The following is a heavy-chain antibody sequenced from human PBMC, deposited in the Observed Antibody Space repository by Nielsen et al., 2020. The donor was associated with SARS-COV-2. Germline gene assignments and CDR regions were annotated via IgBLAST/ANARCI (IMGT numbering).Heavy chain of an antibody. CDR3: ARGNSSGWSYYFDY. Sequence: SETLSLTCTVSGGAISSSTYYWGWIRQPPGKGLEWIGRTYHSGTTYYNPSLKSRVTISVDTSKNQFSLRLSSVTAADTAVYYCARGNSSGWSYYFDYWGQGTLVTVSS. V-gene: IGHV4-39*07. CDR2: TYHSGTT. CDR1: GGAISSSTYY. J-gene: IGHJ4*02. D-gene: IGHD6-19*01.